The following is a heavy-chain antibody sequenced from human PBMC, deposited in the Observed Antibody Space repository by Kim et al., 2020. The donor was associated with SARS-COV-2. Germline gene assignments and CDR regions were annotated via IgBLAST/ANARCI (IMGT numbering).Heavy chain of an antibody. CDR1: GFTFSSYA. Sequence: GGSLRLSCSASGFTFSSYAMHWVRQAPGKGLEYVSAISSNGGSTYYADSVKGRFTISRDNSKNTLYLQMSSLRAEDTAVYYCVKGRSGSYYKAYDAFDIWGQGTMVTVSS. CDR2: ISSNGGST. V-gene: IGHV3-64D*09. J-gene: IGHJ3*02. CDR3: VKGRSGSYYKAYDAFDI. D-gene: IGHD3-10*01.